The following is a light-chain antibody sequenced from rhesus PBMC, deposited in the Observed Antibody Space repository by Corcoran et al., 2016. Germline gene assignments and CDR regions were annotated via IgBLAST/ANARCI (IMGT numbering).Light chain of an antibody. Sequence: DIQMSQSPSSLSASVGDKVTITCRASQGISQYLAWYQQKPGKAPKLLIYDASTLQSGVPSRFSGSGSETEFTLTISSLQPEDFATYYCLQYSSSPFTFGPGTKLDIK. J-gene: IGKJ3*01. CDR2: DAS. V-gene: IGKV1-33*02. CDR3: LQYSSSPFT. CDR1: QGISQY.